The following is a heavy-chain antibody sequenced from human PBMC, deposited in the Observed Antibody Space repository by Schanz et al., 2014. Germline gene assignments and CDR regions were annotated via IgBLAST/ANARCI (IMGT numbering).Heavy chain of an antibody. J-gene: IGHJ6*02. CDR1: GFTFSDHW. Sequence: VQLVESGGALVQPGGSLRLSCSASGFTFSDHWMSWVRQPPGKGPEWVSRINSDGSNINYADFVKGRFTISRDNAKNALYLQMNSLRADDTAVYYCARERQQLVRWYYYYGMDVWGQGTTVTVSS. CDR2: INSDGSNI. D-gene: IGHD6-13*01. V-gene: IGHV3-74*01. CDR3: ARERQQLVRWYYYYGMDV.